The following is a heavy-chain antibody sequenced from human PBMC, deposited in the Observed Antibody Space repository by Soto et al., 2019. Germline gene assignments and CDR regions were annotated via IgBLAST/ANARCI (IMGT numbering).Heavy chain of an antibody. CDR3: ARPAYCSGGSCYGDYFDY. D-gene: IGHD2-15*01. V-gene: IGHV5-51*01. CDR1: GYSFTSYW. CDR2: IYPGDSDT. Sequence: GESLKISCKGSGYSFTSYWIGWVRQMPGKGLEWMGIIYPGDSDTRYSPSFQGQVTISADKSISTAYLQWSSLKASDTAMYYCARPAYCSGGSCYGDYFDYWGQGTLVTVSS. J-gene: IGHJ4*02.